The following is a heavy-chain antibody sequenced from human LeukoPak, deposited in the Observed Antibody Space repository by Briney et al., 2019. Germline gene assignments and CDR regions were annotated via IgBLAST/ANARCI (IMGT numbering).Heavy chain of an antibody. CDR2: IDWNGAST. D-gene: IGHD3-10*01. V-gene: IGHV3-20*04. CDR1: GFTFDDYG. Sequence: GGSLRLSCAASGFTFDDYGMSWVRQVAGQGLEWVSGIDWNGASTVYADSVKGRFTISRDDAKKSLYLQMNSLRAKDTALYYCARGSTMVSDYWGQGTLVTVSS. J-gene: IGHJ4*02. CDR3: ARGSTMVSDY.